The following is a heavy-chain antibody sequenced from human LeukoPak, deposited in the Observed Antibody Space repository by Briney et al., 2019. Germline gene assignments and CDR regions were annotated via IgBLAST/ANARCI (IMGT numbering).Heavy chain of an antibody. D-gene: IGHD5-24*01. V-gene: IGHV4-4*07. J-gene: IGHJ6*03. CDR2: IYTSGST. Sequence: SETLSLTCTVSGGSLSSYYWSWIRQPAGKGLEWIGRIYTSGSTNYNPSLKSRVTISVDTSKNQFSLKLSSVTAADTAVYYCARTSRDGYNYVGYYYYMDVWGKGTTVTISS. CDR1: GGSLSSYY. CDR3: ARTSRDGYNYVGYYYYMDV.